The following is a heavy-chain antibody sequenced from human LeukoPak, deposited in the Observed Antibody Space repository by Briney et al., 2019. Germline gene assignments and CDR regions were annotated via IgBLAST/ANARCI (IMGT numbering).Heavy chain of an antibody. CDR3: ATVLDILTGSLDY. D-gene: IGHD3-9*01. CDR1: GGSISSYY. Sequence: SETLSLTCTVSGGSISSYYWSWIRQPAGKGLEWIGRIYTNGSTNYNPSLKSRVTISVDTSKNQFSLKLSSVTAADTAVYYCATVLDILTGSLDYWGQGTLVTVSS. CDR2: IYTNGST. J-gene: IGHJ4*02. V-gene: IGHV4-4*07.